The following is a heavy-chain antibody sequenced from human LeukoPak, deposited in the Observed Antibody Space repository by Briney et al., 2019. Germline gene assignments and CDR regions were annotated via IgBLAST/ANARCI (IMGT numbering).Heavy chain of an antibody. CDR1: GGSFSGYY. V-gene: IGHV4-34*01. Sequence: SETLSLTCAVYGGSFSGYYWSWIRQPPGKGLEWIGEINHSGSTNYNPSLKSRVTIPVDTSKNQFSLKLSSVTAADTAVYYCGRRYSSGWYRSFDYWGQGTLVTVSS. CDR3: GRRYSSGWYRSFDY. J-gene: IGHJ4*02. D-gene: IGHD6-19*01. CDR2: INHSGST.